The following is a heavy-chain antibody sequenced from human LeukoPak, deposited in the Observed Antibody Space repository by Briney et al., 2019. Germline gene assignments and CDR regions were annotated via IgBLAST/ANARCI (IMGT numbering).Heavy chain of an antibody. V-gene: IGHV3-7*01. CDR3: ARVRQQLVRLLGRDTTYYYYYYMDV. D-gene: IGHD6-13*01. CDR1: GFTFSSYW. CDR2: IKQDGSEK. Sequence: GGSLRLSCAASGFTFSSYWMSWVRQAPGKGLEWVANIKQDGSEKYYVDSVKGRFTISRDNAKNSLYLQMNSLRAEDTAVYYCARVRQQLVRLLGRDTTYYYYYYMDVWGKGTTVTVSS. J-gene: IGHJ6*03.